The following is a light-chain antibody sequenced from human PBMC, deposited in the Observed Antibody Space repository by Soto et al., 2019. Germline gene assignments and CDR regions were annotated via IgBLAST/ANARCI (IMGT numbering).Light chain of an antibody. CDR3: QQYNNWPIT. CDR2: GAS. J-gene: IGKJ5*01. CDR1: QSVASSY. V-gene: IGKV3-15*01. Sequence: ESVLTQSPGNLSLSPGERATLSCRASQSVASSYLAWYQQKPGQAPRLLIYGASTRATGPPARFSGSGSGTELTLTISSLQSEDFGVYYCQQYNNWPITFGQGTRLENK.